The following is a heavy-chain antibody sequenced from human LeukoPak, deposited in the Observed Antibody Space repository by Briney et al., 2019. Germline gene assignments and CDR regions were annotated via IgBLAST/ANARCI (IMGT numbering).Heavy chain of an antibody. V-gene: IGHV4-30-4*08. D-gene: IGHD3-3*01. CDR2: IYYSGST. CDR1: GGSISSGDYY. CDR3: ARQSAYNPYYAFDS. J-gene: IGHJ4*02. Sequence: PSETLSLTCTVSGGSISSGDYYWSWIRQPPGKGLEWIGYIYYSGSTYYNPSLKSRVTISVDTSKDQFSVKLTSVTAADTAVYFCARQSAYNPYYAFDSWGQGTLVTVSS.